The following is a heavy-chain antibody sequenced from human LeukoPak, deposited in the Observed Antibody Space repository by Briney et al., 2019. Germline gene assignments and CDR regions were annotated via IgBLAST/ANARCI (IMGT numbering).Heavy chain of an antibody. CDR2: IITNLAST. Sequence: SVKVSCKASGSAFSGYTITWVRQAPGQGLEWVAGIITNLASTNYAQKFQGRVTISADDSTSTAYMQLRSLTSEDTAFYYCALAFSGYDRWFPEPPDQWGQGTLVTVSS. D-gene: IGHD5-12*01. V-gene: IGHV1-69*01. CDR3: ALAFSGYDRWFPEPPDQ. CDR1: GSAFSGYT. J-gene: IGHJ4*02.